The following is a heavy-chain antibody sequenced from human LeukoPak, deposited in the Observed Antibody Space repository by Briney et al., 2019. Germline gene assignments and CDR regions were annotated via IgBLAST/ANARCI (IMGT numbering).Heavy chain of an antibody. CDR2: ISWNSGSI. J-gene: IGHJ5*02. CDR1: GFTFDGYA. V-gene: IGHV3-9*01. CDR3: AGGGNWFDP. D-gene: IGHD2-15*01. Sequence: GGSLRLSCAASGFTFDGYAMHWVRQAPGKGLEWVSGISWNSGSIGYADSVKGRFTISRDNAKNSLYLQMNSLRAEDTALYYCAGGGNWFDPWGQGTLVTVSS.